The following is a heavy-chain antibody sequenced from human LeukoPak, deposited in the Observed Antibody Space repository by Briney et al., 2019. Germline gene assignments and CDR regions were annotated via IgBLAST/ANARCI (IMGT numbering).Heavy chain of an antibody. D-gene: IGHD4-23*01. J-gene: IGHJ4*02. CDR2: NSGST. CDR3: ASHVVTTWGDYFDY. CDR1: GGSISSYY. Sequence: PSETLSLTCTVSGGSISSYYWSWIRQPPGKGLEWIGYNSGSTNYNPSLKSQVTISVDTSKNHFSLNLSSVTAADTAVYYCASHVVTTWGDYFDYWGQGTLVTVSS. V-gene: IGHV4-59*08.